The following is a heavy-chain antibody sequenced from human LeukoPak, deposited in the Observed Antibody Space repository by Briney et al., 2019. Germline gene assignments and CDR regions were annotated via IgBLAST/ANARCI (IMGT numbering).Heavy chain of an antibody. CDR3: ARVRGYCSSTSCRNWFDP. CDR1: GGSFDSKY. J-gene: IGHJ5*02. Sequence: SETLSLTCSVSGGSFDSKYWSWIRQPPGKGLEWIGYIYTSGSTNYNPSLKSRVTISVDTSKNQFSLKLSSVTAADTAVYYCARVRGYCSSTSCRNWFDPWGQGTLVTVSS. V-gene: IGHV4-4*09. CDR2: IYTSGST. D-gene: IGHD2-2*01.